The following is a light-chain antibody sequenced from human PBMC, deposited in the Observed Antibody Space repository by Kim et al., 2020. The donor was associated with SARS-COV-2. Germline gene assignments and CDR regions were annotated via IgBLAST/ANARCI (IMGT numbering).Light chain of an antibody. J-gene: IGKJ3*01. CDR3: LQGNKLPLT. CDR2: YAS. CDR1: QSVGKN. Sequence: EIVLTQSPATLSLSPGERATLSCRASQSVGKNLDWFQQKPGQAPSLLIYYASNRATDIPARFSGSGSETDFTLTISRLEPEDFAVYYCLQGNKLPLTFGPGTKVDI. V-gene: IGKV3-11*01.